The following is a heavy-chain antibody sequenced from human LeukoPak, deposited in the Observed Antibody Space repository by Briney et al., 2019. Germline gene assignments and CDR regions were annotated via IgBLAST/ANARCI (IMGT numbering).Heavy chain of an antibody. J-gene: IGHJ6*03. V-gene: IGHV3-21*01. CDR3: ASTPGYYYYMDV. Sequence: GGSLRLSCAASGFTFSTYSMNWVRQAPGKGLEWVSSISSSSSYIYYADLVKGRFTISRDNAKKSLYLQMNSLRAEDTAVYYCASTPGYYYYMDVWGKGTTVTVSS. D-gene: IGHD2-15*01. CDR2: ISSSSSYI. CDR1: GFTFSTYS.